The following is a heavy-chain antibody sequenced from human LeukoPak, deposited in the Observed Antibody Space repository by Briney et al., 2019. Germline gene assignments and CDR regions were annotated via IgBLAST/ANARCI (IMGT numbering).Heavy chain of an antibody. J-gene: IGHJ4*02. Sequence: PSQTLSLTCTVSGGSISSGSYYWSWIRQPAGKGLEWIGRIYTSGSTNYNPSLKSRVTISVDTSKNQFSLKLSSVTAAYTAVYYCARVGIAAADYWGQGTLVTVSS. CDR1: GGSISSGSYY. CDR2: IYTSGST. D-gene: IGHD6-13*01. CDR3: ARVGIAAADY. V-gene: IGHV4-61*02.